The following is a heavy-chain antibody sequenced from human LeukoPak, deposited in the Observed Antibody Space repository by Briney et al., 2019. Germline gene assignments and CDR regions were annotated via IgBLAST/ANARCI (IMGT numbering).Heavy chain of an antibody. V-gene: IGHV3-7*03. CDR1: GFTFSDYY. D-gene: IGHD2-2*01. Sequence: HGGSLRLSCAASGFTFSDYYMSWIRQAPGKGLEWVANIKQVGSEKYYVDSVKGRFTISRDNAKNSLYLQMNSLRAEDTAVYYCARGEPDYCSSTSCYEVGDYWGQGTLVTVSS. CDR3: ARGEPDYCSSTSCYEVGDY. CDR2: IKQVGSEK. J-gene: IGHJ4*02.